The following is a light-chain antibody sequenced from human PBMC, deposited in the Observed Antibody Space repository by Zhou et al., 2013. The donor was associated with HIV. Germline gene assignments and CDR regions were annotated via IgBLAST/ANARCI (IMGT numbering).Light chain of an antibody. CDR2: GAS. J-gene: IGKJ4*01. CDR3: HLYGSSSALS. V-gene: IGKV3-20*01. CDR1: QSLSSDY. Sequence: DIVLTQSPGFLSLSPGESATLSCRASQSLSSDYLSWYQQQPGRSPRLLIYGASSRATGIPDRFTGSGFGADFDLTIDRLEPEDSAIYFCHLYGSSSALSFGGGTRVEI.